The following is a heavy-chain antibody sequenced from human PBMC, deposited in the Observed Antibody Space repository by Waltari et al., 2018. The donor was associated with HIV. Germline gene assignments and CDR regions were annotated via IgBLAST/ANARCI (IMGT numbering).Heavy chain of an antibody. J-gene: IGHJ3*01. V-gene: IGHV1-2*02. Sequence: QVPMVQSGAEVKKPGASVKVSCKTSGFSLTGYYIHWVRQAPGQGREWMGWIYSNTCDTNYGLQFEGRVTMTRDTSMRTAYMELRTLRSDDTALYYCARQMTFYDAFDVWGQGTVVTVSS. CDR2: IYSNTCDT. CDR3: ARQMTFYDAFDV. CDR1: GFSLTGYY.